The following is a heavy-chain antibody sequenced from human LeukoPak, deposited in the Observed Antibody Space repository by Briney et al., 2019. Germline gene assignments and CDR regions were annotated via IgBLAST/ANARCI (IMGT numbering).Heavy chain of an antibody. V-gene: IGHV1-24*01. J-gene: IGHJ4*02. Sequence: GASVKVSCKVAGYTLTELSLNWVRQAPGKGLEWMGRFGPEDGEKIYAQKFQGRLTMTEDTSTDTAYMELSGLRSGDTAVYYCATDTLARLDDWGQGTLVTVSS. CDR2: FGPEDGEK. CDR1: GYTLTELS. CDR3: ATDTLARLDD.